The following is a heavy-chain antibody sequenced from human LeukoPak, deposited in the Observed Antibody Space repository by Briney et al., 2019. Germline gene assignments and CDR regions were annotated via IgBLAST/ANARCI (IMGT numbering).Heavy chain of an antibody. J-gene: IGHJ4*02. V-gene: IGHV1-2*02. CDR1: GYTFAGYF. Sequence: ASVKVSCKASGYTFAGYFMHWVRQAPGQGLEWMGWIIPNSGVTKYAQKFQGRVTMTRDTSISTAYMDLSSLRSDDTALYYCAREWLSSGDSHYSHWGQGTLVTVSS. CDR2: IIPNSGVT. D-gene: IGHD2-15*01. CDR3: AREWLSSGDSHYSH.